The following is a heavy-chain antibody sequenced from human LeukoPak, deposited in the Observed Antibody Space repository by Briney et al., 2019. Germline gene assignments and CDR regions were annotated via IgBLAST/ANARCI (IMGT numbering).Heavy chain of an antibody. CDR1: GFTFSSYA. CDR2: ISYDGSNK. J-gene: IGHJ6*02. V-gene: IGHV3-30-3*01. CDR3: ARDRRGYYDSSGYYQVLYYYYGMDV. D-gene: IGHD3-22*01. Sequence: GGSLRLSCAASGFTFSSYAMHWVRQAPGKGLEWVAVISYDGSNKYYADSVKGRFTISRDNSKNTLYLQMNSLRAEDTAVYYCARDRRGYYDSSGYYQVLYYYYGMDVWGQGTTVTVSS.